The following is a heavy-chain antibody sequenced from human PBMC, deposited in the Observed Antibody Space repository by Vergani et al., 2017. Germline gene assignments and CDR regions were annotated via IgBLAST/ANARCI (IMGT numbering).Heavy chain of an antibody. V-gene: IGHV4-61*01. CDR3: ARDSTHGEDYLEY. J-gene: IGHJ4*02. CDR1: GGSISSGSYY. CDR2: IAYTGRS. D-gene: IGHD4-17*01. Sequence: QVQLQESGPGLVKPSQTLSLTCTVSGGSISSGSYYWSWLRQPPGKGLEWIGYIAYTGRSNNNPSFNSRVTISLDTSKKQFSLRLTSVTAADTAVYFCARDSTHGEDYLEYWGPGRLVTVSS.